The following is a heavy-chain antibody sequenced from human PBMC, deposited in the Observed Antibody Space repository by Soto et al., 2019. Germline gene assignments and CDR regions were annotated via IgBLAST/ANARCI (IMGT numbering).Heavy chain of an antibody. CDR3: ASLAGDTAMVGDYYFDY. V-gene: IGHV4-4*07. J-gene: IGHJ4*02. CDR2: IYTSGST. Sequence: SETLSLTCTVSGGSISSYYWSWIRQPAGKGLEWIGRIYTSGSTNYNPSLKSRVTMSVDTSKNQFSLKLSSVTAADTAVYYCASLAGDTAMVGDYYFDYWGQGTLVTV. CDR1: GGSISSYY. D-gene: IGHD5-18*01.